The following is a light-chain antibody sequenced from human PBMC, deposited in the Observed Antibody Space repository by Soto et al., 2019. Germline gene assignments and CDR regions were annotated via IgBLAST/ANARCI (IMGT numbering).Light chain of an antibody. J-gene: IGKJ1*01. CDR3: QQYNSYPWT. Sequence: DIQVTQSPSTLSASVGDRVTITCRASHSISSWLAWYQQKPGKAPKLLIYKASSLESGVPSRFSGSGSGTEFTLTISSLQPDDFATYYCQQYNSYPWTFGQGTKVEIK. CDR1: HSISSW. V-gene: IGKV1-5*03. CDR2: KAS.